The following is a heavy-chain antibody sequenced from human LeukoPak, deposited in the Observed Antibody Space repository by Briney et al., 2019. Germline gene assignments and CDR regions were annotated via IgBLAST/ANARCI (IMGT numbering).Heavy chain of an antibody. J-gene: IGHJ5*02. CDR3: ARDLLGYCSSTSCYDNWFDP. Sequence: GGSLRLSCAASGFTFSNYGMHWVRQAPGKGLEWVSFIRYDGSNKYYADSVKGRFTISRDNSKNTLYLQMNSLRAEDTAVYYCARDLLGYCSSTSCYDNWFDPWGQGTLVTVSS. CDR1: GFTFSNYG. CDR2: IRYDGSNK. D-gene: IGHD2-2*01. V-gene: IGHV3-30*02.